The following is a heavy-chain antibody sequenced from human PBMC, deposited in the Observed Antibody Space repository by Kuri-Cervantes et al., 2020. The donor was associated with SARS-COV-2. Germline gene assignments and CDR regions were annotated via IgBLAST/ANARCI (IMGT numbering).Heavy chain of an antibody. D-gene: IGHD5-24*01. J-gene: IGHJ4*02. CDR3: AGDGDGYNSHFDH. V-gene: IGHV4-31*03. Sequence: SETLSLTCTIPGGSIRSGDYYWSWIRQHPGKGLEWIVNIYYSGTTYYSPSLKSRVTISVDTSKNQFSLTVSSVTAADTTVYYCAGDGDGYNSHFDHWGQGTLVTVSS. CDR2: IYYSGTT. CDR1: GGSIRSGDYY.